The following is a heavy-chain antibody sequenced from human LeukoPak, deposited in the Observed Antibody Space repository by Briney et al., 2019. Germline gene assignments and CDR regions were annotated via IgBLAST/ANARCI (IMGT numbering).Heavy chain of an antibody. D-gene: IGHD3-16*01. CDR3: ARDHVSPGLIFDY. CDR1: GFTFSSYA. V-gene: IGHV3-23*01. CDR2: ISGSGGST. J-gene: IGHJ4*02. Sequence: GGSLRLSCAASGFTFSSYAMSWVRQAPGKGLEWVSAISGSGGSTYYADSVKGRFTISRDNSKNTLYLQMNSLRADDTAVYYCARDHVSPGLIFDYWGQGTLVTVSS.